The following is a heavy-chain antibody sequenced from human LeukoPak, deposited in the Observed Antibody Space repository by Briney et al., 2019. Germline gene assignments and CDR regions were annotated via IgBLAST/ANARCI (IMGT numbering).Heavy chain of an antibody. J-gene: IGHJ4*02. CDR1: GYAFSTYY. V-gene: IGHV1-2*02. D-gene: IGHD6-13*01. CDR3: ARVRTSIAAAGTWAFDY. CDR2: INPNSGGT. Sequence: ASVKVSCKASGYAFSTYYIHWVRQAPGQGLEWMGWINPNSGGTNYAQKFQGRVTMTRDTSISTAYMELSRLRSDDTAVYYCARVRTSIAAAGTWAFDYWGQGTLVTVSS.